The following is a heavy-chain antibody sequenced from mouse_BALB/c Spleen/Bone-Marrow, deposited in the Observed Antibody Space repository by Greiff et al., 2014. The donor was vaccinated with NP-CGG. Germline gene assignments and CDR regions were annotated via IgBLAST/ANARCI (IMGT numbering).Heavy chain of an antibody. CDR2: IHYSGST. V-gene: IGHV3-1*02. Sequence: VQLKESGPDLVKPPQSLSLTCTVTGYSITGGYSWHWIRQFPGNKLEWMGYIHYSGSTNYNPSLKSRISITRDTSKNQFFLQLNSVAAEDTATYYCARGGNYDYWGQGTTLTVSS. CDR3: ARGGNYDY. J-gene: IGHJ2*01. D-gene: IGHD2-1*01. CDR1: GYSITGGYS.